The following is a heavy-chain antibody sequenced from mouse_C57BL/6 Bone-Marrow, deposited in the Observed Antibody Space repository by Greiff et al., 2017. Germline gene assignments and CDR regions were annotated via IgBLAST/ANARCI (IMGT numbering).Heavy chain of an antibody. CDR3: AREGVGDGGFAY. CDR1: GYTFTSYG. CDR2: IYPRSGNT. Sequence: QVQLQQSGAELARPGASVKLSCKASGYTFTSYGISWVKQRPGQGLEWIGEIYPRSGNTYYNEKFKGKATLTADKSSSTAYMELRSLTSEDSAVYFCAREGVGDGGFAYWGQGTLVTVSA. J-gene: IGHJ3*01. V-gene: IGHV1-81*01. D-gene: IGHD1-1*01.